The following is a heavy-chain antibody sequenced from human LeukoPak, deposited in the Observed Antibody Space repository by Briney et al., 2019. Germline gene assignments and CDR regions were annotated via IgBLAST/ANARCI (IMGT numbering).Heavy chain of an antibody. CDR2: INPNSGGT. Sequence: ASVKVSCKASGYTFTGYYMHWVRQAPGQGLEWMGWINPNSGGTNYAQKFQAWVTMTRDMSISTAYMELNKLKSDDTAVYYCARSGDGDRSPLGDWFFDLWGRGTLVTVSS. V-gene: IGHV1-2*04. D-gene: IGHD3-22*01. CDR1: GYTFTGYY. J-gene: IGHJ2*01. CDR3: ARSGDGDRSPLGDWFFDL.